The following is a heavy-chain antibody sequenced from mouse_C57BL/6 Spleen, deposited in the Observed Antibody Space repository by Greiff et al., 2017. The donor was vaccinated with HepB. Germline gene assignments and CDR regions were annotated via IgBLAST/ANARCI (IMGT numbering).Heavy chain of an antibody. CDR3: AREGDPFDY. Sequence: EVKLVESEGGLVQPGSSMKLSCTASGFTFSDYYMAWVRQVPEKGLEWVANINYDGSSTYYLDSLKSRFIISRDNAKNILYLQMSSLKSEDTATYYCAREGDPFDYWGQGTTLTVSS. V-gene: IGHV5-16*01. CDR2: INYDGSST. CDR1: GFTFSDYY. D-gene: IGHD3-3*01. J-gene: IGHJ2*01.